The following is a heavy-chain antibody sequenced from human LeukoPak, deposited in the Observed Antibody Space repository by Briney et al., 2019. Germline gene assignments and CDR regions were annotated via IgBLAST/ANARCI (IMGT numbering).Heavy chain of an antibody. CDR1: GGSISYYY. J-gene: IGHJ1*01. D-gene: IGHD6-6*01. Sequence: SETLSLTCTVSGGSISYYYWSWIRQPPGKGLEWIAYVYYSGSTNYNPSLKSRVTISVDTSKNQFSLRLSSVTAADTGVYYCARDEYSSSNRGSEYFRHWGQGTLVTVSS. V-gene: IGHV4-59*13. CDR3: ARDEYSSSNRGSEYFRH. CDR2: VYYSGST.